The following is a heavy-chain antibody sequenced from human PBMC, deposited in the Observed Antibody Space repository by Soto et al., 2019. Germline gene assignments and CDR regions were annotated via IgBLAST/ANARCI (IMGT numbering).Heavy chain of an antibody. V-gene: IGHV1-69*13. CDR2: IIPIFGTA. D-gene: IGHD3-22*01. J-gene: IGHJ6*02. Sequence: GASVKVSCKASGGTFSSYTISWVRQAPGQGLEWMGGIIPIFGTANYAQKFQGRVTITADESTSTAYMELSSLRSEDTAVYYCARSGYAARGYYYGMDVWGQGTTVTVSS. CDR3: ARSGYAARGYYYGMDV. CDR1: GGTFSSYT.